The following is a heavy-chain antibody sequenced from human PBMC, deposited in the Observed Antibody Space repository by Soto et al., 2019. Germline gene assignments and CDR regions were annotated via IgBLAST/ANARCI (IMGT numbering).Heavy chain of an antibody. CDR1: GGPLSSYA. CDR2: IIPIFGTE. J-gene: IGHJ5*02. V-gene: IGHV1-69*13. CDR3: ARAWELNGWFDP. D-gene: IGHD1-26*01. Sequence: AVKVSCKASGGPLSSYAISWVRQAPGQGLEWMGGIIPIFGTENYSQKFQGRVTITADESTSTAYMELSCLSYEDPAVYYCARAWELNGWFDPWGQGTLVTVSS.